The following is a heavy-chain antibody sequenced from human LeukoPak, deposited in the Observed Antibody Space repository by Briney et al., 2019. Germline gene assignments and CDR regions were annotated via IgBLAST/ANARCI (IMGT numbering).Heavy chain of an antibody. CDR2: VYYSGST. CDR1: GGSISNYY. V-gene: IGHV4-59*08. CDR3: ARLTVAGYFDY. Sequence: SETLSLTCTVSGGSISNYYWSWIRQPPGRGLEWIGYVYYSGSTDYNPSLKSRVTISVDTSKNQFSLKLSSVSAADTAVYYCARLTVAGYFDYWGQGTLVTVSS. J-gene: IGHJ4*02. D-gene: IGHD6-19*01.